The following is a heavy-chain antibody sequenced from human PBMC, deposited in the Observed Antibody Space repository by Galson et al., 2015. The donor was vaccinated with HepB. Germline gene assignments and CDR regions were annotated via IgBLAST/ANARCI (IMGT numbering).Heavy chain of an antibody. Sequence: LRLSCAASGLTFSSYTMNWVRQAPGKGLESVSYISSTGTTMYYADSAKGRFTISRDNAQNSLYLQMNSLRDEDTAVYYCARVYFGSGSSSAYWYFDLWGRGALVTVSS. V-gene: IGHV3-48*02. J-gene: IGHJ2*01. CDR3: ARVYFGSGSSSAYWYFDL. CDR1: GLTFSSYT. CDR2: ISSTGTTM. D-gene: IGHD3-10*01.